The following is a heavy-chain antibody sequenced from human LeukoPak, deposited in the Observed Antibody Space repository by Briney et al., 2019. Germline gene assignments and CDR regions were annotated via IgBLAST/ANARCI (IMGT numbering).Heavy chain of an antibody. J-gene: IGHJ4*02. D-gene: IGHD4-17*01. Sequence: ASVKVSCKASGWTFAGYYISWVRQATGQGLEWIGGTNPDRGNTGYAQKFQGRVTMTRNTSISTAYMELSSLRSEDTAVYYCARIGERSDYWGQGTLVTVSS. CDR2: TNPDRGNT. CDR1: GWTFAGYY. V-gene: IGHV1-8*01. CDR3: ARIGERSDY.